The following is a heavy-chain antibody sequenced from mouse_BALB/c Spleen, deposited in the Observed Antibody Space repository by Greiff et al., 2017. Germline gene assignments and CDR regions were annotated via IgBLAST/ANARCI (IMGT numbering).Heavy chain of an antibody. D-gene: IGHD1-1*01. CDR2: IRNKANGYTT. J-gene: IGHJ2*01. CDR1: GFTFTDYY. CDR3: ARDGLYYYGSSGFDY. V-gene: IGHV7-3*02. Sequence: DVHLVESGGGLVQPGGSLRLSCATSGFTFTDYYMSWVRQPPGKALEWLGFIRNKANGYTTEYSASVKGRFTISRDNSQSILYLQMNTLRAEDSATYYCARDGLYYYGSSGFDYWGQGTTLTVSS.